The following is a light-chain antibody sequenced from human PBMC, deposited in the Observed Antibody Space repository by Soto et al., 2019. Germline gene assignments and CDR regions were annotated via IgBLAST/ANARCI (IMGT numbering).Light chain of an antibody. V-gene: IGKV4-1*01. Sequence: DIVMTQSPDSLAVSLGERATINCKSSQNGLYSSNNKNYLTWYQQKPGQPPKLLIYWASTRESGVPDRFSGSGSGTDFTLTISSLQAEDVAVYYCQQYYNTPYTFGQGTKLEIK. CDR3: QQYYNTPYT. CDR1: QNGLYSSNNKNY. CDR2: WAS. J-gene: IGKJ2*01.